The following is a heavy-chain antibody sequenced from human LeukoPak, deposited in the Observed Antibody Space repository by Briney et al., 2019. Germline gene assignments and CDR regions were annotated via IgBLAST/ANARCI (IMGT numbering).Heavy chain of an antibody. D-gene: IGHD3-10*01. CDR2: IKRKSDGGTP. CDR3: VTGGHYFGT. Sequence: GGSLRLSCAASGFTFSNAWMSWVRQAPGKGLEWVGRIKRKSDGGTPDYAAPVKGRFTISRDDSINTLYLQMNSLKTDDTAVYHCVTGGHYFGTWGQGTLVTVSP. V-gene: IGHV3-15*01. J-gene: IGHJ5*02. CDR1: GFTFSNAW.